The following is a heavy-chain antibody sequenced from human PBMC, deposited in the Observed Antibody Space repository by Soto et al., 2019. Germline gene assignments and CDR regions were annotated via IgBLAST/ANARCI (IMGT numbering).Heavy chain of an antibody. J-gene: IGHJ6*02. D-gene: IGHD2-2*01. CDR2: ILPIFGSP. CDR3: VFGDCTSSSCSYYFYGLDV. V-gene: IGHV1-69*13. CDR1: GGNFRRYA. Sequence: ASVKVSCEASGGNFRRYAISWVRQAPGQGLEWMGGILPIFGSPSHAQKFRDRVTITADESTSTAYLELTSLTSEDTAIYYCVFGDCTSSSCSYYFYGLDVWGQGTTVTVSS.